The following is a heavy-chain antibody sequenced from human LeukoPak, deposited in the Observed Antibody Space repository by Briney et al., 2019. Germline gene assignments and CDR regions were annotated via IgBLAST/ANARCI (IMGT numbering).Heavy chain of an antibody. D-gene: IGHD3-22*01. V-gene: IGHV3-74*01. CDR1: GFTFSSYW. Sequence: GGSLRLSCEASGFTFSSYWMHWVRQAPGQGLVWISRINSDGSSTSYAHSVKGRFTISRDNARNTLYLQMNSLRAEDTAVCYCARVIGGSGHFDYWGQGSLVTVSS. CDR2: INSDGSST. J-gene: IGHJ4*02. CDR3: ARVIGGSGHFDY.